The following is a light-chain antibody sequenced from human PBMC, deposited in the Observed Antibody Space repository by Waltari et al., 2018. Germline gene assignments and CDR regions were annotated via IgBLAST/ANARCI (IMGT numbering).Light chain of an antibody. CDR2: YAD. CDR3: QQGKSNPWT. V-gene: IGKV1-17*01. CDR1: QGISSY. J-gene: IGKJ1*01. Sequence: DIQMSQSPSSLSASVGDRVTITCRASQGISSYLSWYQQKPGKAPMLLIYYADSLASGVPSRFSGSGSGTEFTLTISSLQPEDFASYYCQQGKSNPWTFDQGTKVEIK.